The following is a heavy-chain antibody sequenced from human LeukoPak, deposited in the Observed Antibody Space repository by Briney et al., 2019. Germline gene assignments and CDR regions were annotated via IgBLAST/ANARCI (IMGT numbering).Heavy chain of an antibody. J-gene: IGHJ4*02. CDR3: ARAPYYYDSSGSYFDY. CDR2: ISSSSSYI. Sequence: KTGGSLRLSCAASGFSFRDFWMTWVRQAPGKGLEWVSSISSSSSYIYYADSVKGRFTISRDNAKNSLYLQMNSLRAEDTAVYYCARAPYYYDSSGSYFDYWGQGTLVTVSS. CDR1: GFSFRDFW. V-gene: IGHV3-21*01. D-gene: IGHD3-22*01.